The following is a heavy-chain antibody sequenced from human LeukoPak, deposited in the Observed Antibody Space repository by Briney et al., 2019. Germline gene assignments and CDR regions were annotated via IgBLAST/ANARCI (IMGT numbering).Heavy chain of an antibody. Sequence: AETLSLTCSVSGGSISKYFWSWIRQPPGKGREWVGYIYYTGSTNYNPSLNSRFTSSVGTSKNQCFLKLSSVTDADTAVYYSAGGGPPRTSSLTWFDPWGQGTLVTVSS. V-gene: IGHV4-59*01. J-gene: IGHJ5*02. D-gene: IGHD6-6*01. CDR2: IYYTGST. CDR1: GGSISKYF. CDR3: AGGGPPRTSSLTWFDP.